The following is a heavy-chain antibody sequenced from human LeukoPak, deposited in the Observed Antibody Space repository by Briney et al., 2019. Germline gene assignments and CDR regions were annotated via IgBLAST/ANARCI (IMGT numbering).Heavy chain of an antibody. CDR2: INPNSGGT. D-gene: IGHD6-13*01. CDR1: GYTFTGYY. V-gene: IGHV1-2*02. J-gene: IGHJ4*02. Sequence: ASVKVSCKASGYTFTGYYMHWVRQAPRQGLEWMGWINPNSGGTNYAQKFQGRVTMTRDTSISTAYMELSRLRSDDTAVYYCARAAGGSSSWYIDYWGQGTLVTVSS. CDR3: ARAAGGSSSWYIDY.